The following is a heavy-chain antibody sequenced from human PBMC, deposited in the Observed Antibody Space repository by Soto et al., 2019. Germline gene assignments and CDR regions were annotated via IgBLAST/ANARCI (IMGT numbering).Heavy chain of an antibody. CDR3: ARGFRYCSGGSCYLGSDAFDI. D-gene: IGHD2-15*01. V-gene: IGHV4-59*01. CDR1: GGSISSYY. Sequence: PSETLSLTCTVSGGSISSYYWSWIRQPPGKGLEWIGYIYYSGSTNYNPSLKSRVTISVDTSKNQFSLKLSSVTAADTAVYYCARGFRYCSGGSCYLGSDAFDIWGQGTMVTVSS. CDR2: IYYSGST. J-gene: IGHJ3*02.